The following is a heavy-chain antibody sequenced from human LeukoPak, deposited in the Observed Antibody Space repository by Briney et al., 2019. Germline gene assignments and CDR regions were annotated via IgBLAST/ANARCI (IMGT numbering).Heavy chain of an antibody. CDR2: IKQDGSEK. V-gene: IGHV3-7*01. J-gene: IGHJ3*02. D-gene: IGHD2-15*01. CDR1: GFTFSSYW. CDR3: ARVGCSGGSCYLGAFDI. Sequence: PGGSLRLSCAASGFTFSSYWMSWVRQAPGKGLEWVANIKQDGSEKYYVDSVKGRFTISRDNAKNSLYLQMNSLRAEDTAVYYCARVGCSGGSCYLGAFDIWGQGTMVTVSS.